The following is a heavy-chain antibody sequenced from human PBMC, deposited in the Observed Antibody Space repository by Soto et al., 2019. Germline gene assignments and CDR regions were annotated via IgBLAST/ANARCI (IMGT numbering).Heavy chain of an antibody. J-gene: IGHJ6*02. D-gene: IGHD2-15*01. CDR2: ISYHGSNK. CDR1: GCSFTNYD. CDR3: ARDHCDCSGGGCAPQQKYFFAMDA. V-gene: IGHV3-30*03. Sequence: PGGSLRLSCAVSGCSFTNYDMNWVRQAPGKGLEWVAVISYHGSNKFYADSVKCRFTISRGSSKNPLDLQMTRLRPEDTAVYYCARDHCDCSGGGCAPQQKYFFAMDAWGPGTTVTVSS.